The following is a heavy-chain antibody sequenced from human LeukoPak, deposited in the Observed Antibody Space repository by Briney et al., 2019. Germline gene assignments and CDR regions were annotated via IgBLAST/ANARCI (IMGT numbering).Heavy chain of an antibody. CDR1: GFTFSSYE. Sequence: GGSLRLSCAASGFTFSSYEMNWVRQAPGKGLEWVSYISSSGSTIYYADSVKGRFTIPRDNAKNSLYLQMNSLRAEDTAVYYCARDNFRAYYHYGMDVWGQGTTVTVSS. J-gene: IGHJ6*02. D-gene: IGHD3-3*01. CDR3: ARDNFRAYYHYGMDV. V-gene: IGHV3-48*03. CDR2: ISSSGSTI.